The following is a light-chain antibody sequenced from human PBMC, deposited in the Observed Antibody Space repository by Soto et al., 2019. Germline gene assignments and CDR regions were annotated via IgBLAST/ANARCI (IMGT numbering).Light chain of an antibody. CDR2: EVS. CDR1: SSDVGGYNY. V-gene: IGLV2-14*01. CDR3: SSYTSFSTYV. J-gene: IGLJ1*01. Sequence: QSVLTQPASVSRSPGQSITISCTGTSSDVGGYNYVSWYQQHPGKAPKLMIYEVSNRPSGVSNRFSGSKSDNTASLTISGLQAEDEADYYCSSYTSFSTYVFGTGTKLTVL.